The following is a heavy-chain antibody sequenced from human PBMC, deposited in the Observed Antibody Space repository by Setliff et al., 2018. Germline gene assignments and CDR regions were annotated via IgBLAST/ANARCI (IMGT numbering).Heavy chain of an antibody. CDR1: GYTFSTYG. J-gene: IGHJ4*02. Sequence: ASVKVSCKASGYTFSTYGLHWVRQAPGQGPEWMGMIITNTGKTSYAQKFQGRVTFTSDTSANTAFMELSSLRSEDSSMYYCARGQTVGPNSGKDYWGQGTLVTVSS. V-gene: IGHV1-18*01. D-gene: IGHD1-26*01. CDR2: IITNTGKT. CDR3: ARGQTVGPNSGKDY.